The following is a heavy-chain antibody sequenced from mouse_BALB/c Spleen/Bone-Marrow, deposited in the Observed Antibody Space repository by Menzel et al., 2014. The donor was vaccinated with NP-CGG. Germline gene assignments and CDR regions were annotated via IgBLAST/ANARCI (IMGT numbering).Heavy chain of an antibody. CDR1: GFTFSSYG. CDR3: AFITAIAY. J-gene: IGHJ3*01. V-gene: IGHV5-6*01. CDR2: VGGGDSYT. Sequence: EVNLVESGGDLVEPGGSLELSCAASGFTFSSYGMSWVRQTPDKRLEWVATVGGGDSYTYYPDFVKGRFTISRDIAKNTLYLHMSSLKSEDTAMYYCAFITAIAYWGQGTLVTVSA. D-gene: IGHD1-1*01.